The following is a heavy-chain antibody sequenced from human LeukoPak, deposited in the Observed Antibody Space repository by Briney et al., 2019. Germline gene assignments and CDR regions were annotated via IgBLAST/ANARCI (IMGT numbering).Heavy chain of an antibody. D-gene: IGHD6-19*01. CDR1: GFTFSSYG. Sequence: PGGSLRLSCAASGFTFSSYGMTWVRQAPGKGLEWVSSISGRDYSTYYADSVKGRFTISRDNSKNTLYLEMNSLRAEDTAVYYCAKGGLFRAGPDYWGQGTPVTVSS. J-gene: IGHJ4*02. V-gene: IGHV3-23*01. CDR2: ISGRDYST. CDR3: AKGGLFRAGPDY.